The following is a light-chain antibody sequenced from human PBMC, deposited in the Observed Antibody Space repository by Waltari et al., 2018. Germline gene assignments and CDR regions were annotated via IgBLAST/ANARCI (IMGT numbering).Light chain of an antibody. V-gene: IGKV3-11*01. CDR2: DAS. CDR3: QQRSNWPPYT. Sequence: EIVLTQSPATLSLSPGERATLPCRASQSVSSYLAWYQQKPGQAPRLLIDDASNRATGIPARFSGSGSGTDFTLTISSLESEDFAVYYCQQRSNWPPYTFGQGTKLEIK. CDR1: QSVSSY. J-gene: IGKJ2*01.